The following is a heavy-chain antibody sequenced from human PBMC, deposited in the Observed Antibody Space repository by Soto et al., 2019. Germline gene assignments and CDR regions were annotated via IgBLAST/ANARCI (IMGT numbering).Heavy chain of an antibody. CDR3: TTLPNSSMVRGVIIMGGYYGMDV. CDR1: GFTVSSNY. J-gene: IGHJ6*02. V-gene: IGHV3-66*01. Sequence: GGSLRLSCAASGFTVSSNYMSWVRQAPGKGLEWVSFIYSGCSTYYADSVKGRFTISRDNSKNTLYLQMNSLKTEDTAVYYCTTLPNSSMVRGVIIMGGYYGMDVWGQGTTVTVSS. CDR2: IYSGCST. D-gene: IGHD3-10*01.